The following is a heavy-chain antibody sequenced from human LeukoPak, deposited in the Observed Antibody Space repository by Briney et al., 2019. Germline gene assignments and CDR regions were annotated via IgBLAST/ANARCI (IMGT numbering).Heavy chain of an antibody. J-gene: IGHJ4*02. CDR3: ARDRDVAVHHPFY. CDR2: IYYDGVT. Sequence: SETLSLTCAVSGVSIIRTNWWIWVRQTPGRGLEWIGEIYYDGVTNYNPSLKSRVTISIDKSKNHFSLNLTSVTAADTAVYYCARDRDVAVHHPFYWGQGTQVTVSS. V-gene: IGHV4-4*02. D-gene: IGHD5-24*01. CDR1: GVSIIRTNW.